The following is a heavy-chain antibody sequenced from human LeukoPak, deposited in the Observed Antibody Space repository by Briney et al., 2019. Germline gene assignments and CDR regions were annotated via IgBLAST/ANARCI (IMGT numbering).Heavy chain of an antibody. V-gene: IGHV4-39*01. CDR2: IYYSGST. Sequence: PSETLSLTCTVSGGSISSSSYYWGWIRQPPGKGLEWIGSIYYSGSTYYNPSLKSRVTISVDTSKNQFSLKLSSVTAADTAVYYCAIRGSYYYDSSGLPTYYFDYWGQGTLVTVSS. D-gene: IGHD3-22*01. J-gene: IGHJ4*02. CDR1: GGSISSSSYY. CDR3: AIRGSYYYDSSGLPTYYFDY.